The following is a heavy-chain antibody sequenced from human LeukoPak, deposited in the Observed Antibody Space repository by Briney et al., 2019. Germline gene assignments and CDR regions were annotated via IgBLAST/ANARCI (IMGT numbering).Heavy chain of an antibody. J-gene: IGHJ5*02. CDR3: ARGPISSGWTLGYWFDP. CDR2: IRYDGSNK. Sequence: GGSLRLSCAASGFTFSSYGMHWVRQAPGKGLEWVAFIRYDGSNKYYADSVKGRFTISRDNSKNTLYLQMNSLRAEDTAVYYCARGPISSGWTLGYWFDPWGQGTLVTVSS. V-gene: IGHV3-30*02. D-gene: IGHD6-19*01. CDR1: GFTFSSYG.